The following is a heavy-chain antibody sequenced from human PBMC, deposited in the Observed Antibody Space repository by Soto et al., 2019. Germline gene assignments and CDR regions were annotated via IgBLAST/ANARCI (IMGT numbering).Heavy chain of an antibody. Sequence: QVQLVQSGAEVQKPGSSVKVSCKASGGTFSSYAISWVRQAPGQGLEWMGGIIPIFGTANYAQKFQGRVTITADESTSTAYMELSSLRSEDTAVYYCARGGDIYCSGGSCYSPFSWFDPWGQGTLVTVSS. CDR1: GGTFSSYA. J-gene: IGHJ5*02. CDR2: IIPIFGTA. CDR3: ARGGDIYCSGGSCYSPFSWFDP. V-gene: IGHV1-69*01. D-gene: IGHD2-15*01.